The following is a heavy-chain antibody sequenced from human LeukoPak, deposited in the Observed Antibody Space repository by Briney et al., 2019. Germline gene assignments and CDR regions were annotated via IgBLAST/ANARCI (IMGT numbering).Heavy chain of an antibody. V-gene: IGHV3-7*01. J-gene: IGHJ6*02. CDR3: ARGSVLHSNGCHCCYGMDV. CDR2: IKQDGSEK. CDR1: GFTLSSYW. D-gene: IGHD5-18*01. Sequence: GGSLRLSCAAYGFTLSSYWMSWVRQAPGKGLEWVANIKQDGSEKYYVDSVKGQFTISRDKAEHSLSLQKNSRRGENTTLYYCARGSVLHSNGCHCCYGMDVWGQGATGTVSS.